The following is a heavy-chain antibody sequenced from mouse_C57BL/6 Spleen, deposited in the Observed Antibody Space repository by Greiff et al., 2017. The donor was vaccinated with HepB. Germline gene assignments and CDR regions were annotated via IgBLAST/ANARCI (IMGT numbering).Heavy chain of an antibody. J-gene: IGHJ4*01. Sequence: EVKLVESGGGLVQSGRSLRLSCATSGFTFSDFYMEWVRQAPGKGLEWIAASRNKANDYTTEYSASGKGRFIVSRDTSQSILYLQMNALRAEDTAIYDFAREELSNPYAMDYWGHGPTVTVSS. CDR1: GFTFSDFY. V-gene: IGHV7-1*01. D-gene: IGHD2-5*01. CDR3: AREELSNPYAMDY. CDR2: SRNKANDYTT.